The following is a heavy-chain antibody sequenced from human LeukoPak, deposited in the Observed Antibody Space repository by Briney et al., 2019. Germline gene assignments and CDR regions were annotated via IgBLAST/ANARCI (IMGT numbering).Heavy chain of an antibody. CDR2: ISPYNGNT. V-gene: IGHV1-18*01. Sequence: ASVKVSCKASGYTFTNFGLTWVRQAPGQGLEWMGWISPYNGNTNYPQKLQGRVIMTRDTSTSTAYMELRGLRSDDTAVYYCARDGVPPMYSGSYYEVDYWGQGTLVTVSS. CDR3: ARDGVPPMYSGSYYEVDY. J-gene: IGHJ4*02. CDR1: GYTFTNFG. D-gene: IGHD1-26*01.